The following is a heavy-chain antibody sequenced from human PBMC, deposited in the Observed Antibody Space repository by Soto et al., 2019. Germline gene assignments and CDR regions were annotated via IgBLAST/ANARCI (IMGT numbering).Heavy chain of an antibody. V-gene: IGHV3-23*01. J-gene: IGHJ4*02. Sequence: EVQLLESGGGLVQPGGSLRLSCAASGFTFSSYAMSWVRQAPGKGLEWVSAISGSGGSTYYADSVKGRFTISRDNSKNTLYLQMNSLRAEDTAVYYCAKGDIWLGESHGQIDYWGQGTLVTVSS. CDR1: GFTFSSYA. CDR3: AKGDIWLGESHGQIDY. CDR2: ISGSGGST. D-gene: IGHD3-10*01.